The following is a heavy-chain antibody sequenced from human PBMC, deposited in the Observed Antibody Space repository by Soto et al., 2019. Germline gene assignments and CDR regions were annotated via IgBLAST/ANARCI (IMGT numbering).Heavy chain of an antibody. V-gene: IGHV4-61*01. CDR1: GVSVNRDKYY. D-gene: IGHD1-26*01. Sequence: ATLSLTGPWAGVSVNRDKYYWRWVRQPPGKGLEWIGYIYYTGRTNYNPSLMSRVTISLDASRNQFSLKLSSVTAADTAVFYCAREYSNSPEAFDSWGQGTLVTVSS. J-gene: IGHJ4*02. CDR3: AREYSNSPEAFDS. CDR2: IYYTGRT.